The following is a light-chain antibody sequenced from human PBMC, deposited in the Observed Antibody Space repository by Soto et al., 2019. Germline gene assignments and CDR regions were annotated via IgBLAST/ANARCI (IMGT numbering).Light chain of an antibody. V-gene: IGKV3-11*01. CDR3: QQRSNWPLS. CDR1: PSVSSY. CDR2: DAS. J-gene: IGKJ4*01. Sequence: EIVLTQSPATLSLSPGERATLSCRASPSVSSYFAWYQQKPGQAPRLLIYDASNRATGTPDRFSVSGSGTDSTLTNSSLEPEDVAVYYCQQRSNWPLSFGGGTNVEMK.